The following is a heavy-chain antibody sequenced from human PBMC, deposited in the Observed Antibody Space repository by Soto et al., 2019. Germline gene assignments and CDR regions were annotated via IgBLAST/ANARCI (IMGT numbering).Heavy chain of an antibody. CDR1: GGSISSDVYY. V-gene: IGHV4-31*03. J-gene: IGHJ4*02. Sequence: QVQLQESGPGLVKPSETLSLTCTVSGGSISSDVYYWTWVRQHPGKGLGWVGYIYHSGSTYYNPSLKSRISIFVDTSKNQFSLRLNSVTAADTAVYYCERVSTSWYYYLDSWGQGTLVTVSS. CDR2: IYHSGST. CDR3: ERVSTSWYYYLDS. D-gene: IGHD6-13*01.